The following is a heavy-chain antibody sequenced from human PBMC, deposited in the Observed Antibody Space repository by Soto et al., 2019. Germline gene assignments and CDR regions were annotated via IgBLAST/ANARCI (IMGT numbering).Heavy chain of an antibody. V-gene: IGHV4-31*03. J-gene: IGHJ4*02. CDR2: IYYSGST. CDR1: GCSISSGGYY. D-gene: IGHD3-3*01. Sequence: NPSETLSLTCTVSGCSISSGGYYWSWIRQHPGKGLEWIGYIYYSGSTYYNPSLKSRVTISVDTSKNQFSLKLSSVTAADTAVYYCARLFGVVNYFDYWGQGTLVTVSS. CDR3: ARLFGVVNYFDY.